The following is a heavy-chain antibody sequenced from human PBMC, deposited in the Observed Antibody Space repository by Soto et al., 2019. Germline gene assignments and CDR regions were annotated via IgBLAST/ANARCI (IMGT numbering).Heavy chain of an antibody. V-gene: IGHV3-23*01. CDR1: GFTFSNYV. Sequence: EVHLLDSGGGLVQPGGSLRLSCAASGFTFSNYVMSWVRQAPGKGLEWVSSISGSGDNTYYADSVKGRFTISRDNSRTTPVMQMNSLRAEDTAVYYCPRLPLVLAFGFDFLGQGTLGTVSA. D-gene: IGHD3-16*01. CDR2: ISGSGDNT. CDR3: PRLPLVLAFGFDF. J-gene: IGHJ4*02.